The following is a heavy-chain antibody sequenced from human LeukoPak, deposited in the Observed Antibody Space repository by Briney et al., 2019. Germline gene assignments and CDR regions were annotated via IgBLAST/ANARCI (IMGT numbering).Heavy chain of an antibody. CDR1: GFTFSSYG. CDR2: ISYDGSNK. V-gene: IGHV3-30*18. CDR3: AKDRDSSSWYQSSDWFGP. J-gene: IGHJ5*02. D-gene: IGHD6-13*01. Sequence: GGSLRLSCAASGFTFSSYGMHWVRQAPGKGLEWVAVISYDGSNKYYADSVKGRFTISRDNSKNTLYLQMNSLRAEDTAVYYCAKDRDSSSWYQSSDWFGPWGQGTLVTVSS.